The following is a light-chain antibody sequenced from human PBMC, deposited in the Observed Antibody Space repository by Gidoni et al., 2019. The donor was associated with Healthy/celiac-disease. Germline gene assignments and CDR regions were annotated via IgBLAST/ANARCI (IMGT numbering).Light chain of an antibody. CDR2: WAS. J-gene: IGKJ1*01. V-gene: IGKV4-1*01. Sequence: DIVMTQSPDSLAGSLGERATINCKSSQSVLYSSNNKNFLAWYQQKPGQPPKLLIYWASTRESGVPDRFSGSGSGTDFTLTISSLQAEDVALYYCQQYYSIPQTFGQGTKVEIK. CDR1: QSVLYSSNNKNF. CDR3: QQYYSIPQT.